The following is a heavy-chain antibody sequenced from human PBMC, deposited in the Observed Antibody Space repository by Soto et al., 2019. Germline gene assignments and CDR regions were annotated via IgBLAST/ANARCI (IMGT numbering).Heavy chain of an antibody. CDR3: ARGITRVRGVIHTPYFDY. V-gene: IGHV4-31*03. CDR1: GGSINSGGYY. D-gene: IGHD3-10*01. Sequence: QVQLQESGPGLVKPSQTLSLTCTVSGGSINSGGYYWSWIRQHPGKGLEWIGSIYKSGSTHYNTSVKSRVTISVDTAKNQCSLKLSSVTAEDTAVYCCARGITRVRGVIHTPYFDYWGQGTLVTVSS. J-gene: IGHJ4*02. CDR2: IYKSGST.